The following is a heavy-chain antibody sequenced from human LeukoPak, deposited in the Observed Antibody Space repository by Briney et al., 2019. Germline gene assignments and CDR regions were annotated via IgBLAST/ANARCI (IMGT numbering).Heavy chain of an antibody. J-gene: IGHJ4*02. D-gene: IGHD3-22*01. V-gene: IGHV3-23*01. CDR1: GFTFSSYA. CDR3: AKRYYYDNSGLWDS. Sequence: PGGSLRLSSAASGFTFSSYAMSWVRQAPGKGLEWVSAISSSGGSTYYADSVKGRFTISRDNSKNTLYLQMNSLRAEDTAVYYCAKRYYYDNSGLWDSWGQGTLVRVSS. CDR2: ISSSGGST.